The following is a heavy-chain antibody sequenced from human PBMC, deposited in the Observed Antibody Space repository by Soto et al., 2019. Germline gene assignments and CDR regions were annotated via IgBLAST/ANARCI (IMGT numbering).Heavy chain of an antibody. CDR3: ARTSSISLSAVGNYYYDYYDMDV. CDR2: TYYSVTT. D-gene: IGHD3-3*01. CDR1: GGSISSGGYY. J-gene: IGHJ6*02. V-gene: IGHV4-31*03. Sequence: QVQLQESGPGLVKPSQTLSLTCTVSGGSISSGGYYWSWIRQHPGKGLEWIGYTYYSVTTYYNPSLKSRVSKSVELSKNQFSLKLSSVTAADTAVDYCARTSSISLSAVGNYYYDYYDMDVWGQGTTVTVAS.